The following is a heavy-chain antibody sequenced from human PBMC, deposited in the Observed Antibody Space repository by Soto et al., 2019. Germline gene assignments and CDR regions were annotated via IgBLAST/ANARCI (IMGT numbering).Heavy chain of an antibody. J-gene: IGHJ3*02. CDR2: INPNSGGT. CDR1: GYTFTGYY. V-gene: IGHV1-2*04. CDR3: ARMFRGVLGGYDAFEI. D-gene: IGHD3-10*01. Sequence: ASVKVSCKASGYTFTGYYMHWVRQAPGQGLEWMGWINPNSGGTNYAQKFQGWVTMTRDTSISTAYMELSRLRSDDTAVYYCARMFRGVLGGYDAFEIWGQGTMVTVSS.